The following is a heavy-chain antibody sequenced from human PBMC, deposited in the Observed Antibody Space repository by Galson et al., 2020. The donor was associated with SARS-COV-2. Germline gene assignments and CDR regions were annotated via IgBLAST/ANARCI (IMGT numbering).Heavy chain of an antibody. D-gene: IGHD3-3*01. V-gene: IGHV1-24*01. CDR1: GYTLTEIS. CDR2: FDPEDGET. J-gene: IGHJ5*02. Sequence: ASVKVSCKVSGYTLTEISMHWVRQAPGKGLEWMGGFDPEDGETIYAQKFQGRVTMTEDTSTDTAYMELSSLRSGDTAVYYCATTGQGFGVVITGWFYPWGQGTLVTVSS. CDR3: ATTGQGFGVVITGWFYP.